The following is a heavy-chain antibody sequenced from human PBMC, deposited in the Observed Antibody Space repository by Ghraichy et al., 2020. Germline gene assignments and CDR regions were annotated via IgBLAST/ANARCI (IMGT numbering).Heavy chain of an antibody. CDR3: AREASIVVVSAAAHDY. D-gene: IGHD2-2*01. V-gene: IGHV1-2*02. CDR1: GYTFTGYY. Sequence: ASVKVSCKASGYTFTGYYMHWVRQAPGQGLEWMGWINPNSGDTNYAQKFQGRVTMTRDTSISTAYMELSRLRSDDTAVYYCAREASIVVVSAAAHDYWGQGTLVTVSS. J-gene: IGHJ4*02. CDR2: INPNSGDT.